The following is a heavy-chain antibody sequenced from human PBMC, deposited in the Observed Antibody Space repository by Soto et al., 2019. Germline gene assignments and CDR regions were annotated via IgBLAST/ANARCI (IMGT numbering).Heavy chain of an antibody. Sequence: GSGPTLVNPTQTLTLTCTFSGSSLTTSGVGVGWIRQPPGKALELLALVYWDGDKRYSPSLKSRLTITKDTSKNQVVLTMTNMDPVDTATYYCARRRLCYYDSSGYYCDAFDIWGQGTMVTVSS. CDR2: VYWDGDK. CDR1: GSSLTTSGVG. J-gene: IGHJ3*02. D-gene: IGHD3-22*01. CDR3: ARRRLCYYDSSGYYCDAFDI. V-gene: IGHV2-5*02.